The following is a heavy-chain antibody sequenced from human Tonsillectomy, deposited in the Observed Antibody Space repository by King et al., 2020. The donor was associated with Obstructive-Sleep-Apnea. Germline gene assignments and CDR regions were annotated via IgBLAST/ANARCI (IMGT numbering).Heavy chain of an antibody. J-gene: IGHJ4*02. CDR1: GGSISRSGYY. Sequence: QLQESSPGLVKSSETLSLTCTVSGGSISRSGYYWGWIRQPPGKGLEWIGSIYYSGSTYYNPSLKSRVTISVDTSKNQFSLKLSSVTAADTAVYYCARGPLSITVGNFFGYWGQGTLVTVSS. D-gene: IGHD6-19*01. V-gene: IGHV4-39*07. CDR3: ARGPLSITVGNFFGY. CDR2: IYYSGST.